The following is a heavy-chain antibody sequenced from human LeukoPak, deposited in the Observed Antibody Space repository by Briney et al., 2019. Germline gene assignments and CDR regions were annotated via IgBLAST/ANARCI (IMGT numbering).Heavy chain of an antibody. CDR3: ASSITMIADDAFDI. D-gene: IGHD3-22*01. V-gene: IGHV4-39*01. CDR2: IYYSGST. CDR1: GGSISSSSYY. J-gene: IGHJ3*02. Sequence: TETLSLTCTVSGGSISSSSYYWGWIRQPPGKGLEWIGSIYYSGSTYYNPSLKSRVTISVDTSKNQFSLKLSSVTAADTAVCYCASSITMIADDAFDIWGQGTMVTVS.